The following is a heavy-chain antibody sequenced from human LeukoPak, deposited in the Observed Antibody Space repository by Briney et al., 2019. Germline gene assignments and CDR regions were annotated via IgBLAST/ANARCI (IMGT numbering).Heavy chain of an antibody. CDR3: ARDAPRDLYYYYYYYMDV. CDR2: IYTSGST. D-gene: IGHD2-21*02. CDR1: GGSISSYY. J-gene: IGHJ6*03. V-gene: IGHV4-4*08. Sequence: SETLSLTCTVSGGSISSYYWSWIRQPPGKGLEWIGRIYTSGSTNYNPSLKSRVTISVDTSKNQFSLKLSSVTAADTAVYYCARDAPRDLYYYYYYYMDVWGKGTTVTVSS.